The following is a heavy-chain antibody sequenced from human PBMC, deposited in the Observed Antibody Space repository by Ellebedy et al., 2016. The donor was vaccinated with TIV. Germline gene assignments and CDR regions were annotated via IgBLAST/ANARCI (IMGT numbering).Heavy chain of an antibody. Sequence: AASVKVSCKASGYTFTSYGISWVRQAPGQGLEWMGWISAYNGNTNYAQKLQGRVTMTTDTSTSTADMELRSLRSDDTAVYYCARDRRWELPSLYYYYGMDVWGQGTTVTVSS. D-gene: IGHD1-26*01. CDR2: ISAYNGNT. CDR3: ARDRRWELPSLYYYYGMDV. V-gene: IGHV1-18*01. CDR1: GYTFTSYG. J-gene: IGHJ6*02.